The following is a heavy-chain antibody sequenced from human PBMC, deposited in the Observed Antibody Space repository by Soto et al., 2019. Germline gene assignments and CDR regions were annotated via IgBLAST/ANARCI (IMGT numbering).Heavy chain of an antibody. J-gene: IGHJ6*02. Sequence: GGSLRLSCAASGFTFSSYGMHWVRQAPGKGLEWVAVISYDGSNKYYADSVKGRFTISRDNSKNTLYLQMNSLRAEDTAVYYCAKEFIAVAATFYGMDVWGQGTTVTVSS. CDR2: ISYDGSNK. CDR3: AKEFIAVAATFYGMDV. CDR1: GFTFSSYG. V-gene: IGHV3-30*18. D-gene: IGHD6-19*01.